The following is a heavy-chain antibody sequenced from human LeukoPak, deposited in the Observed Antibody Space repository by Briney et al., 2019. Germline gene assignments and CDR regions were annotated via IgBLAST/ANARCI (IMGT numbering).Heavy chain of an antibody. D-gene: IGHD6-19*01. CDR2: TYYKSAWYN. Sequence: GDSVSRXXXXXXXIXXXPSXXXXXLGGTYYKSAWYNDYAVSVKGRIIIKPDKTKNQWSLQLNSVTPEDTAVYYCARGTGWPQFDYWGQGTLVTVSS. V-gene: IGHV6-1*01. J-gene: IGHJ4*02. CDR3: ARGTGWPQFDY. CDR1: GDSVSRXXXX.